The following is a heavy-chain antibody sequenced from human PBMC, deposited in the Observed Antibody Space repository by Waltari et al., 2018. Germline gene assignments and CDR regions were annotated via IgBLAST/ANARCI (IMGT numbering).Heavy chain of an antibody. CDR1: GGTFSSYT. Sequence: QVQRVPSGAAVKKPGSSVKVSCKASGGTFSSYTIRWVRQAPGQGPEWMGRIIPLLGIANDAQKFQGSVTITADKSTSTANMELSSLRSEDTAVYYGADDGWFGELPVYYFDYWGQGTLVTVSS. J-gene: IGHJ4*02. CDR3: ADDGWFGELPVYYFDY. CDR2: IIPLLGIA. D-gene: IGHD3-10*01. V-gene: IGHV1-69*02.